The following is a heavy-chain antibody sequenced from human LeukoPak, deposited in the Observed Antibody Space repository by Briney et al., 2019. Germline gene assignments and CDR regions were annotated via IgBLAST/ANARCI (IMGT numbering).Heavy chain of an antibody. V-gene: IGHV3-53*01. CDR3: ARFTDTKGFDY. D-gene: IGHD5-18*01. Sequence: PGGSLRLSCAASGFTVSSNYMSWVRQAPGKGLEWVSVIYSGGSTYYAYSVKGRFTISRDNSKNTLYLQMNSLRAEDTAVYYCARFTDTKGFDYWGQGTLVTVSS. J-gene: IGHJ4*02. CDR2: IYSGGST. CDR1: GFTVSSNY.